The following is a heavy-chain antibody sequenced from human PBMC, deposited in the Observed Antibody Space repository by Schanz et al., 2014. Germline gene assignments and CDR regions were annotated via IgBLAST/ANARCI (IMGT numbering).Heavy chain of an antibody. CDR1: GYTFTGYY. V-gene: IGHV1-2*04. Sequence: QVQLVQSGAEVKKPGASVKVSCRASGYTFTGYYMHWVRQAPGQGLEWMGWINPNSGTTNYAQKFQGWVTMTRDTSISTAYMELSRLKSDDTAVYYCARGGGPEDVFDIWGQGTILTVSS. D-gene: IGHD5-12*01. CDR3: ARGGGPEDVFDI. CDR2: INPNSGTT. J-gene: IGHJ3*02.